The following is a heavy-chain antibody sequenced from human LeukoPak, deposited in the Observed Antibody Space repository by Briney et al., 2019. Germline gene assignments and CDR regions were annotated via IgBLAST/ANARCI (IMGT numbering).Heavy chain of an antibody. CDR2: IRSNRVTT. Sequence: GGSLRLSCAASGFTFSNYAMTWVRQAPGKGLEWVSAIRSNRVTTYDADSVKGRFTISRDNSKNTLYLEMKSLRAEDTAVYYCAKDRHSGSATVVRYWGQGTLVTVSS. CDR3: AKDRHSGSATVVRY. J-gene: IGHJ4*02. CDR1: GFTFSNYA. V-gene: IGHV3-23*01. D-gene: IGHD1-26*01.